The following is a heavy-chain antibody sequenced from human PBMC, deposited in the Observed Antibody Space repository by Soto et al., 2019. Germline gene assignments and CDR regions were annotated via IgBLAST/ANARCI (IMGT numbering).Heavy chain of an antibody. V-gene: IGHV3-33*01. CDR3: ARDYCSSTSCYIFDY. J-gene: IGHJ4*02. CDR2: IWYDGSNK. D-gene: IGHD2-2*02. CDR1: GFTFSSYG. Sequence: HPGGSLRLSCAASGFTFSSYGMHWVRQAPGKGLEWVAVIWYDGSNKYYADSVKGRFTISRDNSKNTLYLQMNSLRAEDTAVYYCARDYCSSTSCYIFDYWGQGTLVTVS.